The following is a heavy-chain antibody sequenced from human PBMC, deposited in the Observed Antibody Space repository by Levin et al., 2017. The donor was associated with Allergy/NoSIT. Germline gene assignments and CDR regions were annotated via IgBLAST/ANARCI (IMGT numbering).Heavy chain of an antibody. J-gene: IGHJ6*02. V-gene: IGHV3-11*01. Sequence: GESLKISCAASGFTFSDYYMSWIRQAPGKGLEWVSYISSSGSTIYYADSVKGRFTISRDNAKNSLYLQMNSLRAEDTAVYYCARPLPDYYYGMDVWGQGTTVTVSS. CDR1: GFTFSDYY. CDR3: ARPLPDYYYGMDV. CDR2: ISSSGSTI.